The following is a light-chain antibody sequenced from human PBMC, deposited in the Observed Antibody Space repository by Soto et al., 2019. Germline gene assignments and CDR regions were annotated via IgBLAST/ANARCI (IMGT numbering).Light chain of an antibody. CDR2: AAS. CDR3: QLTNSFPPT. Sequence: DIQLAQSPCSVSASVGDRVTITCRASKGIGSWLAWYQQRPGKAPKLLIYAASSLQSGVPSRFSGRGSGTDFTLTISSLQPEDFASYHCQLTNSFPPTFGGGTKVEIQ. J-gene: IGKJ4*01. CDR1: KGIGSW. V-gene: IGKV1D-12*01.